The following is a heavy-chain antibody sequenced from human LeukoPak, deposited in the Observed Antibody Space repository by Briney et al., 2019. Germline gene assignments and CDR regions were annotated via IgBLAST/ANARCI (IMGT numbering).Heavy chain of an antibody. Sequence: ASVKVSCEASGYTFTSYGISWVRQAPGQGLEWMGWISAYNGNTNYAQKLQGRVTMTTDTSTSTAYMELRSLRSDDTAVYYCARDANYDFWSGYGSEFDYWAQGTLVTVSS. V-gene: IGHV1-18*01. D-gene: IGHD3-3*01. CDR3: ARDANYDFWSGYGSEFDY. CDR2: ISAYNGNT. CDR1: GYTFTSYG. J-gene: IGHJ4*02.